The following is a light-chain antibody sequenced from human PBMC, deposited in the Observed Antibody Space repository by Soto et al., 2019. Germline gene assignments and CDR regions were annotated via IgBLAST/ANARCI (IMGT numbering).Light chain of an antibody. CDR2: GAS. CDR1: HDISSSY. V-gene: IGKV3-20*01. Sequence: EIVLTQSPGALSLSPGERVTLSCRTSHDISSSYLAWYQQKRGQAPRLLMYGASTRATGIPDRFSGSGSGTDFTLTISRLEPEDFAVYYCQHYGGSVLTFGGGTKVEIK. CDR3: QHYGGSVLT. J-gene: IGKJ4*01.